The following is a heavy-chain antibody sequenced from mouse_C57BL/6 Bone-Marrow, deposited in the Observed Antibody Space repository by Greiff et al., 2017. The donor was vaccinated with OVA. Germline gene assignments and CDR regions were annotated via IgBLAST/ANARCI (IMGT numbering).Heavy chain of an antibody. D-gene: IGHD2-10*02. CDR2: FDPSDSYT. Sequence: QVQLKQPGAELVMPGASVKLSCKASGYTFTSYWMHWVKQRPGQGLEWIGEFDPSDSYTNYNQKFKGKSTLTVDKSSSTASMQLSRLTSEDSAIYDCAKYGNWYFDVWGTGTPVTVSS. CDR3: AKYGNWYFDV. V-gene: IGHV1-69*01. CDR1: GYTFTSYW. J-gene: IGHJ1*03.